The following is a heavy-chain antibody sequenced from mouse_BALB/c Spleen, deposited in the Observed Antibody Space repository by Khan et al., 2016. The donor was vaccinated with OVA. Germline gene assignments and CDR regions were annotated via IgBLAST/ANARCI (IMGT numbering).Heavy chain of an antibody. CDR1: GFSLTNYG. D-gene: IGHD2-10*01. CDR3: ARQPYYHYNIMDY. V-gene: IGHV2-6-1*01. J-gene: IGHJ4*01. CDR2: IWHDGST. Sequence: QVQLKESGPGLVAPSQSLSITCTISGFSLTNYGVHWVRQPPGKGLEWLVLIWHDGSTTYNSALKSRLTISKDNSKSQVFLKMNSLQTNDTAMYFCARQPYYHYNIMDYWGQGTSVTVSS.